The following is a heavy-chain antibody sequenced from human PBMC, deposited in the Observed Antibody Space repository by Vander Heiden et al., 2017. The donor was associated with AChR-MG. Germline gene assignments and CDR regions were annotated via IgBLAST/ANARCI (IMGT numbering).Heavy chain of an antibody. D-gene: IGHD3-3*01. V-gene: IGHV1-2*02. CDR2: INPNSGGT. Sequence: QVQLVQSGAEVKKPGASVKVSCKACGDTFTGYYLHWVRQAPGKGLEWMGWINPNSGGTNYAQKFQGRVTMTRDTSISTAYMELSRLRSDDTAVYYCARAPPVEMATIFGYAFDIWGQGTMVTVSS. J-gene: IGHJ3*02. CDR1: GDTFTGYY. CDR3: ARAPPVEMATIFGYAFDI.